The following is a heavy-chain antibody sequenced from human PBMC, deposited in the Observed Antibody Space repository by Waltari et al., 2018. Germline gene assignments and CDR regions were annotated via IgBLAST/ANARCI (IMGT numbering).Heavy chain of an antibody. CDR3: ARGPY. CDR2: IKEDGSEG. J-gene: IGHJ6*02. D-gene: IGHD2-21*01. CDR1: GFTFSSSW. Sequence: EVRLVESGGGLVQPGGSLRLSCAASGFTFSSSWMSWVRQAPGKGLEWVASIKEDGSEGYYVDSAKGRSTISRDNAKTSLFLQMNSLRVEDTAVYYCARGPYWGQGTTVTVSS. V-gene: IGHV3-7*04.